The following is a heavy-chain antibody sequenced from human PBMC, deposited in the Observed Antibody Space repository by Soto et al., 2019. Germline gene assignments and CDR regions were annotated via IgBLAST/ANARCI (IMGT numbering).Heavy chain of an antibody. CDR2: ISGSGGST. CDR1: GFTFSSYA. Sequence: GGSLRLSCAASGFTFSSYAMSWVRQAPGKGLEWVSAISGSGGSTYYADSVKGRFTISRDNSKNTLYLQMNSLRAEDTAVYYCATHRGTYDFWSGYYFDYWGQGTLVTVSS. J-gene: IGHJ4*02. D-gene: IGHD3-3*01. CDR3: ATHRGTYDFWSGYYFDY. V-gene: IGHV3-23*01.